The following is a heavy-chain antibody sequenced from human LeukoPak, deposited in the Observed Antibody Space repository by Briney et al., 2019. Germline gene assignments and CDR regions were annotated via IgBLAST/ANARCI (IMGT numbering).Heavy chain of an antibody. CDR2: IKQDGSEK. CDR1: GFTFSSYW. CDR3: ARDIDYGGNSGWYFDL. V-gene: IGHV3-7*05. Sequence: GGSLRLSCASSGFTFSSYWMSGVRQATGKGVEWVANIKQDGSEKYYVDSVRVRFTISRDNAKNSLYLQMNSLRAEDTAVYYCARDIDYGGNSGWYFDLWGRGTLVTVSS. J-gene: IGHJ2*01. D-gene: IGHD4-23*01.